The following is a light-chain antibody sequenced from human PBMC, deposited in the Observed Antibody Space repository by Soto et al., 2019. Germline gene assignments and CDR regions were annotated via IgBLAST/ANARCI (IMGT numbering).Light chain of an antibody. Sequence: ITMTLSPSSMSTSVGDRFTIACRASQDISDYLAWFQQKPGKAPKSLIFAASSLLSGIPARFSGSGSETDFTLTISSLQPEDFAAYYCQHRNNWPRTFGQGTKVDIK. CDR3: QHRNNWPRT. J-gene: IGKJ1*01. V-gene: IGKV1-16*01. CDR1: QDISDY. CDR2: AAS.